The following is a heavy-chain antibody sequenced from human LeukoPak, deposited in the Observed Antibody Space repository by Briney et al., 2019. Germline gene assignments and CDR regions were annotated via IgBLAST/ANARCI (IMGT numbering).Heavy chain of an antibody. CDR1: GYTFTGYY. CDR3: ARVAVAGPYYYYMDV. J-gene: IGHJ6*03. V-gene: IGHV1-2*02. CDR2: INPNSGAT. D-gene: IGHD6-19*01. Sequence: ASVKVSCKASGYTFTGYYMHWVRQAPGQGLEWMGWINPNSGATNYAQKFQGRVTMTRDMSISTAYMELSRLRSDDTAVYYCARVAVAGPYYYYMDVWGKGTTVTVSS.